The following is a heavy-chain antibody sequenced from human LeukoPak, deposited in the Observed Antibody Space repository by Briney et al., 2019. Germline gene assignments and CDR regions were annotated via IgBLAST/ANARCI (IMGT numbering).Heavy chain of an antibody. CDR1: GITFSSYA. J-gene: IGHJ4*02. CDR2: ISYDGSNK. Sequence: GGSLRLSCAASGITFSSYAMHWVRQAPGKGLGWVAVISYDGSNKYYADSVKGRFTISRDNSKNTLYLQMNSLRAEDTAVYYCARASMVRGVIPYWGQGTLVTVSS. V-gene: IGHV3-30-3*01. D-gene: IGHD3-10*01. CDR3: ARASMVRGVIPY.